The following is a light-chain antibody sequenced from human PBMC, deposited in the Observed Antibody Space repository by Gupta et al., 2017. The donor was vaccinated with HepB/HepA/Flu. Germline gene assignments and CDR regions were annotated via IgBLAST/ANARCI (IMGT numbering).Light chain of an antibody. CDR3: QSYDSSLTAV. Sequence: HSVLTHPPSGSRTPGQRGTISCTGSRSNPGAGDDVHWYHQLPGRAPTLLIYDDPNRPPGVPDRFSASKSGASASLAITGLQAEDEGDYYCQSYDSSLTAVFGGGTKLTVL. J-gene: IGLJ3*02. V-gene: IGLV1-40*01. CDR1: RSNPGAGDD. CDR2: DDP.